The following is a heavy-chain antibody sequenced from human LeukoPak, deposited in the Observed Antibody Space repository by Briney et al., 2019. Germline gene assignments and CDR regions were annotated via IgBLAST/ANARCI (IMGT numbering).Heavy chain of an antibody. CDR1: GFTFGDYA. CDR2: IRSKAYGGTT. D-gene: IGHD5-12*01. CDR3: TKWQASDC. V-gene: IGHV3-49*04. J-gene: IGHJ4*02. Sequence: GGSLRLSCTASGFTFGDYAMTWVRQAPGKGLEWVGFIRSKAYGGTTEYAASAKGRFSISRDDSKSIAYLQMNSLKTEDTAVYYCTKWQASDCWGQGTLVTVSS.